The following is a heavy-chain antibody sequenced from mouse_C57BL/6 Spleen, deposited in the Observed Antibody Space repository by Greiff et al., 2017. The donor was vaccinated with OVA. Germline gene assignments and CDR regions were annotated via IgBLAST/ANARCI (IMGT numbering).Heavy chain of an antibody. CDR3: ARGDGSDYYAMDD. CDR2: INPSSGYT. Sequence: QVQLKQSGAELAKPGASVKLSCKASGYTFTSYWMHWVKQRPGQGLEWIGYINPSSGYTKYNQKFKDKATLTADKSSSTAYMQLSSLTYEDSAVYYCARGDGSDYYAMDDWGQGTSVTVSS. V-gene: IGHV1-7*01. CDR1: GYTFTSYW. D-gene: IGHD2-3*01. J-gene: IGHJ4*01.